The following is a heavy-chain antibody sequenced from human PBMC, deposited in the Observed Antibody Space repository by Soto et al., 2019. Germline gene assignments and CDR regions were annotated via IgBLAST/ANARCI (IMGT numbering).Heavy chain of an antibody. Sequence: LGESLKISCKGSGYSFTSYWIGWVRQMPGKGLEWMGIIYPGDSDTRYSPSFQGQVTISADKSISTAYLQWSSLKASDTAMYYCARHGCSSTSCYYYYYGMDVWGQGTTVTVSS. J-gene: IGHJ6*02. CDR3: ARHGCSSTSCYYYYYGMDV. CDR2: IYPGDSDT. V-gene: IGHV5-51*01. CDR1: GYSFTSYW. D-gene: IGHD2-2*01.